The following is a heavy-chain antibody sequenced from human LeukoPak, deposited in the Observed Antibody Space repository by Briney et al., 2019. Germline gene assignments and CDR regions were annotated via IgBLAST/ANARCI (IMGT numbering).Heavy chain of an antibody. D-gene: IGHD3-16*01. CDR2: IYYSGST. CDR1: GGSISSYY. CDR3: AREVGGFDY. V-gene: IGHV4-59*01. Sequence: SETLPLTCTVSGGSISSYYWSWIRQPPGKGLEGIGYIYYSGSTNYNPSLKSRVTISVDTSKNQFSLKLSSLTAADTAVYYCAREVGGFDYWGQGTLVTVSS. J-gene: IGHJ4*02.